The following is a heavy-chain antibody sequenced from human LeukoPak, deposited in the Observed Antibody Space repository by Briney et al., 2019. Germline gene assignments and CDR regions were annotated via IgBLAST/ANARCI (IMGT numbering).Heavy chain of an antibody. CDR3: TTDLDGAVAGTPY. CDR2: IKSKTDGGTT. D-gene: IGHD6-19*01. J-gene: IGHJ4*02. Sequence: GGSLRLSCAASGFTFSNAWMSWVRQAPGKGLGWVGRIKSKTDGGTTDYAAPVKGRFTISRDDSKNTLYLQMNSLKTEDTAVYYCTTDLDGAVAGTPYWGQGTLVTVSS. CDR1: GFTFSNAW. V-gene: IGHV3-15*01.